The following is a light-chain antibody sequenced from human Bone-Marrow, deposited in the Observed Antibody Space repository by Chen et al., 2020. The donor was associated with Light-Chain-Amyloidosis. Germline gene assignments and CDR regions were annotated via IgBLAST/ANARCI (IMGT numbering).Light chain of an antibody. J-gene: IGLJ2*01. CDR3: QSADSSGTYEVI. CDR1: DLPTKY. V-gene: IGLV3-25*03. CDR2: SDT. Sequence: SYVLPQPPSVPVSPGQTARTTRSGDDLPTKYAYWYQQKPGQAPGLVIHSDTERPSGISVRFSGSSSGTTATFTISGVQAEDEADYHCQSADSSGTYEVIFGGGTKLTVL.